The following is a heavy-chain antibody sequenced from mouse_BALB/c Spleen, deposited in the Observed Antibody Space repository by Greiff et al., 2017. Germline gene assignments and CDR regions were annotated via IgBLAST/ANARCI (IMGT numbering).Heavy chain of an antibody. CDR3: AATGFYAMDY. Sequence: EVQLQQSGPGLVKPSQSLSLTCTVTGYSITSDYAWNWIRQFPGNKLEWMGYISYSGSTSYNPSLKSRISITRDTSKNQFFLQLNSVTTEDTATYYCAATGFYAMDYWGQGTSVTVSS. CDR1: GYSITSDYA. D-gene: IGHD6-1*01. V-gene: IGHV3-2*02. J-gene: IGHJ4*01. CDR2: ISYSGST.